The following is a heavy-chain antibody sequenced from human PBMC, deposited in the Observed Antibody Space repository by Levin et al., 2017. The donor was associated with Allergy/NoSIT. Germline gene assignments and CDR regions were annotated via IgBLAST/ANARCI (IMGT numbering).Heavy chain of an antibody. J-gene: IGHJ4*02. D-gene: IGHD6-13*01. CDR3: AREGSSSWYYFDY. CDR2: IYSGGST. Sequence: GESLKISCAASGFTVSSNYMSWVRQAPGKGLEWVSVIYSGGSTYYADSVKGRFTISRDNSKNTLYLQMNSLRAEDTAVYYCAREGSSSWYYFDYWGQGTLVTVSS. CDR1: GFTVSSNY. V-gene: IGHV3-53*01.